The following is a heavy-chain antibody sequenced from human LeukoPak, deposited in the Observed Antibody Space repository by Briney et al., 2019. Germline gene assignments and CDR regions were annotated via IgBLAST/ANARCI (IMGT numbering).Heavy chain of an antibody. Sequence: TSETLSLTCTVSGGSITSGDCYWNWVRQPPGKGLEWIGNLNFRGSLFYHPSLKSRVTMSADPSQNQFSLRLMSVTAADTAVYYCATRTYHAHFDHWGQGTLVTVSS. CDR3: ATRTYHAHFDH. V-gene: IGHV4-39*01. CDR1: GGSITSGDCY. J-gene: IGHJ4*02. CDR2: LNFRGSL. D-gene: IGHD2-8*01.